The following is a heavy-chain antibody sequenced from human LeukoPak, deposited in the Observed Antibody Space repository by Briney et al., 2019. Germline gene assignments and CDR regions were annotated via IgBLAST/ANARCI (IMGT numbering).Heavy chain of an antibody. Sequence: PGGSLRLSCAVSGFTLSNYWMTWVRQAPGKGLEWVANIKQDGSEKYYVDSVKGRFTISRDNAKNALFLQMNSLRAEDTAVYYCARIAVETLPIDYWGQETLVTVSS. CDR1: GFTLSNYW. CDR2: IKQDGSEK. J-gene: IGHJ4*02. V-gene: IGHV3-7*05. D-gene: IGHD4-23*01. CDR3: ARIAVETLPIDY.